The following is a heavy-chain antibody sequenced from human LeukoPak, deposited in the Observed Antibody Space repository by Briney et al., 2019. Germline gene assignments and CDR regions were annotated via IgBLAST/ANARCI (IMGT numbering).Heavy chain of an antibody. CDR1: GFRVGSNY. D-gene: IGHD3-22*01. V-gene: IGHV3-49*04. CDR3: TRDRGRVVVITFDY. CDR2: IRSKAYGGTT. J-gene: IGHJ4*02. Sequence: PGGSLRLSCAASGFRVGSNYMSWVRQAPGKGLEWVGFIRSKAYGGTTEYAASVKGRFTISRDDSKSIAYLQMNSLKTEDTAVYYCTRDRGRVVVITFDYWGQGTLVTVSS.